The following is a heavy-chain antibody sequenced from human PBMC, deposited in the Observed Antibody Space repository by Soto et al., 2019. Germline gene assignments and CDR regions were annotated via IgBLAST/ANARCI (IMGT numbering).Heavy chain of an antibody. V-gene: IGHV3-53*04. CDR3: ARHNGRSRSYYYSYMDV. J-gene: IGHJ6*03. D-gene: IGHD2-8*01. CDR2: IYSGGST. Sequence: GGSLRLSCAASGFTVSSNYMSWVRQAPGKGLEWVSVIYSGGSTYYADSVKGRFTISRHNSKNTLYLQMNSLRAEDTAVYYCARHNGRSRSYYYSYMDVWGKGTTVTVS. CDR1: GFTVSSNY.